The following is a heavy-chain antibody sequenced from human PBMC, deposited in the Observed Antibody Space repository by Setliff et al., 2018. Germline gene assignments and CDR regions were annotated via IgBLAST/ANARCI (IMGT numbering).Heavy chain of an antibody. V-gene: IGHV4-39*07. Sequence: KPSETLSLTCTVSGGSISSSSYYWGWIRQPPGKGLEWIGSIYYSGSTYYNPSLKSRVTISVDTSKNQFSLKLSSVTAADTAVYYCARGRGYSYVGITYYFDYWGQGTLGTVS. CDR3: ARGRGYSYVGITYYFDY. CDR2: IYYSGST. D-gene: IGHD5-18*01. J-gene: IGHJ4*02. CDR1: GGSISSSSYY.